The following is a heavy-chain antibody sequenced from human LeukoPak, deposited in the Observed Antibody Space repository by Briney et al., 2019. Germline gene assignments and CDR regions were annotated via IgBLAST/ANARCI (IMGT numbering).Heavy chain of an antibody. Sequence: GGSLRLSCAASGFTFSSYSMNWVRQAPGKGLEWVSSISSSSSYIYYADSVKGRFTISRDNAKNSLYLQMNSLRAEDTAVYYCARGGSPGAYYFDYWGQGTLVTVSS. V-gene: IGHV3-21*01. J-gene: IGHJ4*02. CDR1: GFTFSSYS. CDR3: ARGGSPGAYYFDY. D-gene: IGHD2-2*01. CDR2: ISSSSSYI.